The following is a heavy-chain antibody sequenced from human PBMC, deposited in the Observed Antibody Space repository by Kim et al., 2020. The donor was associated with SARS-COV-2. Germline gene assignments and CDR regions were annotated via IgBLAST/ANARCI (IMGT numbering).Heavy chain of an antibody. Sequence: GGSLRLSCAASGFTFSSYSMNWVRQAPGKGLEWVSSISSSSSYIYYADSVKGRFTISRDNAKNSLYLQMNSLRAEDTAVYYCARGRAAARYGMDVWGQGTTVTVSS. CDR1: GFTFSSYS. CDR2: ISSSSSYI. V-gene: IGHV3-21*01. D-gene: IGHD6-13*01. J-gene: IGHJ6*02. CDR3: ARGRAAARYGMDV.